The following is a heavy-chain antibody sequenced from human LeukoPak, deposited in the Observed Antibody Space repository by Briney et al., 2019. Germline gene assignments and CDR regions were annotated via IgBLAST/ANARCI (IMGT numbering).Heavy chain of an antibody. Sequence: ASVKVSCKASGYTFTGYGISWVRQAPGQGLEWMGWISAYNGNTNYAQKLQGRVTMTTDTSTSTAYMELRSQRSDDTAVYYCARAAAMVPDYMDVWGKGTTVTVSS. CDR3: ARAAAMVPDYMDV. J-gene: IGHJ6*03. D-gene: IGHD5-18*01. V-gene: IGHV1-18*01. CDR2: ISAYNGNT. CDR1: GYTFTGYG.